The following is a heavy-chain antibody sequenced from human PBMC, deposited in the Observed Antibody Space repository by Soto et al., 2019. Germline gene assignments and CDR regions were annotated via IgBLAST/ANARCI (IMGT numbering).Heavy chain of an antibody. CDR2: ILPMFDIA. CDR1: GGSFSIYT. Sequence: QVQLVQSGVEVKKPGSSVKVSCKAAGGSFSIYTVFWVRQAPGQGLEWRGRILPMFDIANYAQNFQGRVTFNGDKCTDTVYMEMLNLRSDDTAVYYCTLVILSAEVFDIWGQGTLVTVSS. J-gene: IGHJ3*02. D-gene: IGHD2-2*01. V-gene: IGHV1-69*02. CDR3: TLVILSAEVFDI.